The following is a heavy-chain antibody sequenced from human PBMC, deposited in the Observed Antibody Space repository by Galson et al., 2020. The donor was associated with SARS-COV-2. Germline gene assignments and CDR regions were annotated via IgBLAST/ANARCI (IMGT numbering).Heavy chain of an antibody. D-gene: IGHD5-12*01. J-gene: IGHJ6*02. V-gene: IGHV3-21*01. CDR3: ARDVVENGYNYYYYYGMDV. Sequence: SSISSSSSYIYYADSVKGRFTISRDNAKNSLYLQMNSLRAEDTAVYYCARDVVENGYNYYYYYGMDVWGQGTTVTVSS. CDR2: ISSSSSYI.